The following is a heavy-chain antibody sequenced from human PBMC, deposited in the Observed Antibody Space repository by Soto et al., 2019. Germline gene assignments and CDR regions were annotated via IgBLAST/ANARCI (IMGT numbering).Heavy chain of an antibody. CDR3: AREGAAPYYYYGMDV. Sequence: QEQLQESGPGLVKPSQTLSLTCTVSGGSISSGGYFWSWIRQHPGKGLEWIGFIYYSGSTYYNPSLKSRVTISVDTSKNQFFLKLSSVTAADTAVYYCAREGAAPYYYYGMDVWGQGTTVTVSS. J-gene: IGHJ6*02. CDR2: IYYSGST. V-gene: IGHV4-31*03. D-gene: IGHD6-6*01. CDR1: GGSISSGGYF.